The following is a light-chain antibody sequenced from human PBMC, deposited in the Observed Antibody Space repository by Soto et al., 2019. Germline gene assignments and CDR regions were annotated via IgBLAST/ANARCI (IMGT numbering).Light chain of an antibody. CDR2: WAS. V-gene: IGKV4-1*01. J-gene: IGKJ5*01. CDR3: QQYYSTPLT. CDR1: QSFLYSSNNKNY. Sequence: DIGMSQSPNSLAVSLGERATIDCKSSQSFLYSSNNKNYLAWYQQKPGQPPKLLIYWASTRESGVPDRFSGSGSGTDFTLTTSSLQAEDVAVYYCQQYYSTPLTFGQGTRLEIK.